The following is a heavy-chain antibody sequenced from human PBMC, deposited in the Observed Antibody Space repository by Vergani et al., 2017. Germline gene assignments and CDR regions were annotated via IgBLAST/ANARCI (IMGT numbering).Heavy chain of an antibody. CDR1: GFTFSSYA. Sequence: EVQLLESGGGLVQPGGSLRLSCAASGFTFSSYAMSWVRQAPGKGLEWVSAISGSGGSTYYADSVKGRFTISRDNSKNTLYLQMNSLRAEDTAVYYCAKDLTAPHQYDYVWGSYPDYWGQGTLVTVSS. V-gene: IGHV3-23*01. D-gene: IGHD3-16*02. J-gene: IGHJ4*02. CDR3: AKDLTAPHQYDYVWGSYPDY. CDR2: ISGSGGST.